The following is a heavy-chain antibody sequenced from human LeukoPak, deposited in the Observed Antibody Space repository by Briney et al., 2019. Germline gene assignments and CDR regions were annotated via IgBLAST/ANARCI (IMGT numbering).Heavy chain of an antibody. J-gene: IGHJ4*02. CDR2: LIPIFGTP. V-gene: IGHV1-69*06. D-gene: IGHD6-19*01. CDR1: GGTLSSYA. Sequence: SVKVSCKSSGGTLSSYAVSWVRQAPGQGLEWMGGLIPIFGTPSYSPKFQGRVTISADKPTSTAYMELSRLRSEDTALYYCARSTTRLTVADTFDSWGQGTLVTVSS. CDR3: ARSTTRLTVADTFDS.